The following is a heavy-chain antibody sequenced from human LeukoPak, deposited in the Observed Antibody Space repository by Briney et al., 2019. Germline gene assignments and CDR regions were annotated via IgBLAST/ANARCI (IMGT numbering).Heavy chain of an antibody. D-gene: IGHD2-2*01. CDR2: ISSSTSTI. CDR3: APREYCSSTSCLFDY. J-gene: IGHJ4*02. V-gene: IGHV3-48*01. Sequence: PGGSLRLSCAASGFTFSSYNMYWVRQAPGKGLEWLSYISSSTSTIYYADSVKGRFTISRDNAKNSLYLQMNSLRAEDTAVYYCAPREYCSSTSCLFDYWGQGTLVTVSS. CDR1: GFTFSSYN.